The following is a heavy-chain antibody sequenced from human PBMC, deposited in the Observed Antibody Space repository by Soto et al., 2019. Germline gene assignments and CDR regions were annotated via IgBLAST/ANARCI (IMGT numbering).Heavy chain of an antibody. V-gene: IGHV3-21*01. CDR3: ARGGGSLVY. J-gene: IGHJ4*02. CDR1: GFTFSDSA. D-gene: IGHD1-26*01. CDR2: ITHSSRFI. Sequence: EVQLVESGGGLVKPGGSLRLSCVASGFTFSDSAMNWVRQAPGKGLDWVSSITHSSRFISYSDSVKGRFTISSDNAQNSVYLELISLKPEDTAVYYWARGGGSLVYWGQGTLVTVSS.